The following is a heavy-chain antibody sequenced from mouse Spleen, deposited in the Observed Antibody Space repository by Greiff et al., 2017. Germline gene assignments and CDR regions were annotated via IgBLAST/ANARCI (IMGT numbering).Heavy chain of an antibody. CDR1: GFTFSNYW. V-gene: IGHV6-6*02. CDR2: IRLKSNNYAT. D-gene: IGHD1-1*01. CDR3: TRLPSYYGSSPYAMDY. J-gene: IGHJ4*01. Sequence: EVMLVESGGGLVQPGGSMKLSCVASGFTFSNYWMNWVRQSPEKGLEWVAEIRLKSNNYATHYAESVKGRFTISRDDSKSSVYLQMNNLRAEDTGIYYCTRLPSYYGSSPYAMDYWGQGTAVTVSS.